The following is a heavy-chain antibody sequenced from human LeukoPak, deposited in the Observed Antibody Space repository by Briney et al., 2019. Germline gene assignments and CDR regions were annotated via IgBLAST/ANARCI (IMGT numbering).Heavy chain of an antibody. CDR1: GFTFSTYA. CDR3: ARDRTMGDISAWPRGPEY. D-gene: IGHD6-19*01. V-gene: IGHV3-33*01. Sequence: GKSLRLSCAASGFTFSTYAMHWVRQAPGKGLEWVAVIWSDGNNKYYPDSVKSRFTISRDSSNNTLYLQMNSLRAEDTAMYYCARDRTMGDISAWPRGPEYWGQGTLVSVSS. CDR2: IWSDGNNK. J-gene: IGHJ4*02.